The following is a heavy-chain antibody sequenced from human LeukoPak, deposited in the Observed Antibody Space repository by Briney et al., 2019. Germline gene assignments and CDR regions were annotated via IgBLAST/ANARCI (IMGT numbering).Heavy chain of an antibody. J-gene: IGHJ4*02. Sequence: GGSLRLSCAASGFTFSSYSLNWVRQAPGKGLEWVSCISSSSYIYYADSVKGRFTISRDNAENSLYLQMNSLRVEDTAVYYCAREEYSSGWSPFGYWGQGTLVTVSS. V-gene: IGHV3-21*01. CDR2: ISSSSYI. CDR3: AREEYSSGWSPFGY. CDR1: GFTFSSYS. D-gene: IGHD6-19*01.